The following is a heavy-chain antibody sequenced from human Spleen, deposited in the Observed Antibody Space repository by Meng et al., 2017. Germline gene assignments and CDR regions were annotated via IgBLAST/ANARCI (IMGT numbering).Heavy chain of an antibody. CDR2: ISGSHGST. Sequence: EVQLLESGGGLVQPGGSLRLSCATSGFTFSSYSMSWVRQAPGKGLEWVSAISGSHGSTHYADSVKGRFTISRDNSKNTLYLQMNSLRAEDTAVYYCAKEGGGWSLDYWGQGTLVTVSS. CDR1: GFTFSSYS. V-gene: IGHV3-23*01. D-gene: IGHD6-19*01. J-gene: IGHJ4*02. CDR3: AKEGGGWSLDY.